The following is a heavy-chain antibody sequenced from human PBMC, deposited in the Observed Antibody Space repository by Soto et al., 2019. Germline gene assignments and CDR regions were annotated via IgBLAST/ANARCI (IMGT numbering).Heavy chain of an antibody. J-gene: IGHJ6*02. D-gene: IGHD4-4*01. V-gene: IGHV5-51*01. CDR1: GYTFTDYW. CDR3: ARHLSNSRYYYSAMDV. Sequence: GESLKISCKGSGYTFTDYWMGWVRQLPGKGLEWMGIIYPVDSDTRYSPSFQGHFTITVDKSTSTAYLQWNTQKASDTAMSYCARHLSNSRYYYSAMDVWGQGTTVTVSS. CDR2: IYPVDSDT.